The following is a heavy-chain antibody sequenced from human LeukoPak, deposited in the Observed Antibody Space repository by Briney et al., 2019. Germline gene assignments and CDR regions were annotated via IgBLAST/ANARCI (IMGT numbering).Heavy chain of an antibody. CDR1: GFIVSSNY. D-gene: IGHD6-19*01. CDR2: IYSSGST. CDR3: TRLAVAYFDS. Sequence: GGSLRLSCAASGFIVSSNYMGWVRQAPGRGLEWVSVIYSSGSTYYPDSVKGRFTISRDESKNTLYLQMNSLRAEDTAVYYCTRLAVAYFDSWGQGTLVTVSS. J-gene: IGHJ4*02. V-gene: IGHV3-66*04.